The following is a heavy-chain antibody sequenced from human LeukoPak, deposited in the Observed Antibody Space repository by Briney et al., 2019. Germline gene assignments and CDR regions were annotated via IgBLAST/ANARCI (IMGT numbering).Heavy chain of an antibody. V-gene: IGHV1-69*04. J-gene: IGHJ3*02. Sequence: SVKVSCKASGGTFSSYAISWVRQAPGQGLEWMGRIIPILGIANYAQKFQGRVTITADKSTSTAYMELSSLRSEDTAVYYCTMYYYDSRGYPDAFDIWGQGTMVTVSS. CDR2: IIPILGIA. CDR3: TMYYYDSRGYPDAFDI. D-gene: IGHD3-22*01. CDR1: GGTFSSYA.